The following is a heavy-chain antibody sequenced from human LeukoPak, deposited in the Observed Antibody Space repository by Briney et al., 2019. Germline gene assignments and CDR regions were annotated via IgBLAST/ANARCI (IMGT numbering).Heavy chain of an antibody. J-gene: IGHJ4*02. CDR1: GFMFKSYA. CDR2: ISGGGDIT. Sequence: GGSLRLSCASSGFMFKSYAMSWVRQAPGKGLEWVSGISGGGDITNYADSVKGRFTISRDNSNNTVQLHLRVLTLEESAVYYCAKDILSSVGIPDYWGQGTRVTVSS. D-gene: IGHD3-9*01. V-gene: IGHV3-23*01. CDR3: AKDILSSVGIPDY.